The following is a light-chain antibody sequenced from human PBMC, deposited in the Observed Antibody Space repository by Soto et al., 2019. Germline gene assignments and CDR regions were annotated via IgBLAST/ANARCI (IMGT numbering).Light chain of an antibody. CDR3: QTSDSGLFGLI. J-gene: IGLJ1*01. V-gene: IGLV1-40*01. CDR2: GTS. Sequence: QSVLTQPTSVSGAPGQRVTIACTGNNSNIGTGFDVHWYRHFPGAAPKLLLSGTSHRPSGVPDRFSGSKSGTSASLAITGLQADDEADYYCQTSDSGLFGLIFGTGTKVTVL. CDR1: NSNIGTGFD.